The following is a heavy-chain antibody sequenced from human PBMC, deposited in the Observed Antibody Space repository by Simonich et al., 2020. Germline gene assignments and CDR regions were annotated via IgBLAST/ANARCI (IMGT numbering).Heavy chain of an antibody. CDR2: ISYDGSNK. Sequence: QVQLVESGGGVVQPGRSLRLSCAASGFTFSSYAMHWVRQAPGKGVKGVAAISYDGSNKYNADAGKGRFTISRDNSKNTLYLQMNSLRAEDTAVYYCAREDLTGDAFDIWGQGTMVTVSS. D-gene: IGHD7-27*01. CDR3: AREDLTGDAFDI. V-gene: IGHV3-30*07. J-gene: IGHJ3*02. CDR1: GFTFSSYA.